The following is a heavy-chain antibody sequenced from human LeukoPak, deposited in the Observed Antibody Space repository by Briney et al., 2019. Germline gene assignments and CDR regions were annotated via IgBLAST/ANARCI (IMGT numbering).Heavy chain of an antibody. Sequence: GGSLRLSCAASGFTFSSYAMSGVRQAPGKGLEWVSAISGSGGSTYYADSVKGRFTISRDNSKNTLYLQMNSLRAEDTAVYYCASHIAVPDDWFDPWGQGTLVTVSS. V-gene: IGHV3-23*01. CDR2: ISGSGGST. D-gene: IGHD6-19*01. CDR3: ASHIAVPDDWFDP. CDR1: GFTFSSYA. J-gene: IGHJ5*02.